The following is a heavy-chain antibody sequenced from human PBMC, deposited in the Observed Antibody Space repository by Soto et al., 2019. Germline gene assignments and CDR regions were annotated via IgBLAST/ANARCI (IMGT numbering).Heavy chain of an antibody. Sequence: PGGSLRLSCAASGFTFSSYWMHWVCQAPGKGLVWVSRINSDGSSTSYAGSVKGRFTISRDNAKNTLYLQMNSLRAEDTAVYYCVRTSLVVAAATREDYWGQGTLVTVSS. CDR1: GFTFSSYW. CDR2: INSDGSST. V-gene: IGHV3-74*01. D-gene: IGHD2-15*01. J-gene: IGHJ4*02. CDR3: VRTSLVVAAATREDY.